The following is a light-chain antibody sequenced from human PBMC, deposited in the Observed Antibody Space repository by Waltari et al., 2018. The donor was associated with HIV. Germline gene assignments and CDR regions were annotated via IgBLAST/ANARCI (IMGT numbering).Light chain of an antibody. Sequence: IVMSQLPLSLHATPGEPAYIPCRSVQSLLHINGYNYLDWYLQKPGQPPQLLIYLASNRASGIPLRFSGSGIGTEFTLEISTVKAEDVGTFYCMQGLQTPHTFGQGTKLQI. CDR2: LAS. J-gene: IGKJ2*01. CDR3: MQGLQTPHT. V-gene: IGKV2-28*01. CDR1: QSLLHINGYNY.